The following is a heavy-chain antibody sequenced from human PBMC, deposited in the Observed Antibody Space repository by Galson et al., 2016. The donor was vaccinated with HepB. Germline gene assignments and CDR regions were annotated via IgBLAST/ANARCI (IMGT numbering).Heavy chain of an antibody. CDR3: AKDRLGYCSIPSCYFWDS. Sequence: SLRLSCAASGFNFRDYGMTWVRQAPGKGLEWVSFTTGGGGITHYGDSVKGRFTISRDTSKKTLYLQMTNLRAEDTAIYYCAKDRLGYCSIPSCYFWDSWGQGALVIVSS. J-gene: IGHJ4*02. D-gene: IGHD2-2*01. CDR1: GFNFRDYG. V-gene: IGHV3-23*01. CDR2: TTGGGGIT.